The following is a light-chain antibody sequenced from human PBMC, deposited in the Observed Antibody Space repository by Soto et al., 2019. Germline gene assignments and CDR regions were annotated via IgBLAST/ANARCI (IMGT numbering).Light chain of an antibody. J-gene: IGKJ1*01. CDR1: QSISSY. V-gene: IGKV1-39*01. Sequence: DIQMTQSPSSLSASVGDRVTITCRASQSISSYLNWYQQKPGKAPKLLIYAASSLQSGVPSRFXGXGSGTXFXXXXXXLQPEDFATYYFQQSYSTPTLTFGQGTKVEIK. CDR3: QQSYSTPTLT. CDR2: AAS.